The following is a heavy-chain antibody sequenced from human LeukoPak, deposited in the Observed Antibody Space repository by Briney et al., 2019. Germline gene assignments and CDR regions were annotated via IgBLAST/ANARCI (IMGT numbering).Heavy chain of an antibody. J-gene: IGHJ6*02. CDR3: ARDAGTSYYYYYGMDV. V-gene: IGHV4-39*02. CDR1: GGSISSSNYY. D-gene: IGHD3/OR15-3a*01. CDR2: IYYSGST. Sequence: SETLSLTCTVSGGSISSSNYYWGWIRQPPGKGLEWIGSIYYSGSTYYNPSLKSRVTISVDTSKNQFSLKLSSVTAADTAVYYCARDAGTSYYYYYGMDVWGQGTTVTVSS.